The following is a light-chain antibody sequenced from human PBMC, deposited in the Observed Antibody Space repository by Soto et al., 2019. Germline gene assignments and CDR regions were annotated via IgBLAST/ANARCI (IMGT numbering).Light chain of an antibody. CDR1: QSVSSY. CDR2: DAS. CDR3: QQRSVWPST. V-gene: IGKV3-11*01. J-gene: IGKJ4*01. Sequence: EIVLTQSPATLSLSPGERAALSCRASQSVSSYLAWYQQKPGQAPRLLIYDASKRASGIPARFTGSGSGTDFTITISSLEHEDFAVYFCQQRSVWPSTFGGGTKVEI.